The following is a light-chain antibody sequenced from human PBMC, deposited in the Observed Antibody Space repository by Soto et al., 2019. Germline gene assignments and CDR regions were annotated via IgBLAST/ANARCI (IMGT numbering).Light chain of an antibody. V-gene: IGKV3-15*01. CDR2: RAS. Sequence: EIVMTQSPATLAVSPGDTATLSCSASQSLGGNLAWYQQKPGQAPRLLIFRASSRAKGVPARFSASGSGTEFTITISGMQSEDFAVYYCHKYNKRXPWTCGPGTKV. CDR1: QSLGGN. J-gene: IGKJ1*01. CDR3: HKYNKRXPWT.